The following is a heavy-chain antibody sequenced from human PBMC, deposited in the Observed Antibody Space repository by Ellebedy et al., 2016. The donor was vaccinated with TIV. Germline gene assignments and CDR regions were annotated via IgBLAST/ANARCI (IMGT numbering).Heavy chain of an antibody. CDR3: ARQGRGGPENWFDP. Sequence: MPSETLSLTCTVSGGFITSNYWSWIRQPPGKGLEWIGYIYYSGSTNYNPSLKSRVTISVDTSRNQFSLRLSSMTAADTAVYYCARQGRGGPENWFDPWGQGTLVTVSS. CDR2: IYYSGST. V-gene: IGHV4-59*08. J-gene: IGHJ5*02. CDR1: GGFITSNY. D-gene: IGHD1-14*01.